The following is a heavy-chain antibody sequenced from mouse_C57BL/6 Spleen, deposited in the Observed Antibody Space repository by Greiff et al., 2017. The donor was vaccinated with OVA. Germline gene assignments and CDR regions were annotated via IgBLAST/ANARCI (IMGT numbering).Heavy chain of an antibody. CDR1: GYTFTSYW. Sequence: QVQLQQPGAELVRPGSSVKLSCKASGYTFTSYWMHWVKQRPIQGLEWIGNIDPSDSETHYNQKFKDKATLTVDKSSSTAYMQLSSLTSEDSAVDYCARGDYYSNYGYFDYWGQGTTLTVSS. D-gene: IGHD2-5*01. CDR2: IDPSDSET. V-gene: IGHV1-52*01. CDR3: ARGDYYSNYGYFDY. J-gene: IGHJ2*01.